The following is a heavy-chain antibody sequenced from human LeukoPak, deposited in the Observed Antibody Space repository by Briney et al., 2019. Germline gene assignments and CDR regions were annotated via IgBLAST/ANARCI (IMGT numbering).Heavy chain of an antibody. CDR2: INPNSGAT. J-gene: IGHJ5*02. D-gene: IGHD1-14*01. V-gene: IGHV1-2*02. CDR3: ASGRSMNLKGDWFDR. CDR1: GGTFTSYY. Sequence: GASVKVSCKASGGTFTSYYMHWVRHAPGQGLEWRGWINPNSGATNYAQTFQGRVAMTSDTSISTAYMLLSSLRSEAPAAYYCASGRSMNLKGDWFDRWGQGTLVTVSS.